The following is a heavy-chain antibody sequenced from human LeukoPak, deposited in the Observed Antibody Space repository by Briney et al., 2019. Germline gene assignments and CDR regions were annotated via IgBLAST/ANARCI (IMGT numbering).Heavy chain of an antibody. CDR3: ARDYGDYIGYDAVDI. Sequence: GGSVRLSCAASGFTFSSYEMNWVRQAPGRGLEWLSYITSSGSSTYYADSVKGRFTISRDNAKNSLYLQMNSLRAEDTAVYYCARDYGDYIGYDAVDIWGQGTMVTVSS. J-gene: IGHJ3*02. CDR1: GFTFSSYE. CDR2: ITSSGSST. V-gene: IGHV3-48*03. D-gene: IGHD4-17*01.